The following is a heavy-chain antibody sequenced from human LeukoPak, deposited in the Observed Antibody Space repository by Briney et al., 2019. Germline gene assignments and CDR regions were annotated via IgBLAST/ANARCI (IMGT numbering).Heavy chain of an antibody. D-gene: IGHD3-16*01. J-gene: IGHJ6*02. CDR1: GDRVSSNSVT. CDR3: AREDWGSAYYYYYGRDV. Sequence: PSQTLSLTCAISGDRVSSNSVTWNWIRQSPSRGLEWLGRTYYRSTWYNDYAVSVRGRITVNPDTSKNQFSLQLSSVTPEDTAVYYCAREDWGSAYYYYYGRDVWGQGTTVTVSS. V-gene: IGHV6-1*01. CDR2: TYYRSTWYN.